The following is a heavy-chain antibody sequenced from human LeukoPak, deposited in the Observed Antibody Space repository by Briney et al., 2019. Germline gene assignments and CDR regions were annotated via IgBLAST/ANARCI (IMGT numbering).Heavy chain of an antibody. CDR1: GYTFTGYY. D-gene: IGHD6-19*01. J-gene: IGHJ4*02. Sequence: ASVTVSFKASGYTFTGYYMHWVRQAPGQGLEWMGWINPNSGGTNYAQKFQGRVTITRDTSISTAYMELSRLRSDDTAVYYCAGDRSPLYSSGWIFGYWGQGTLVTVSS. V-gene: IGHV1-2*02. CDR3: AGDRSPLYSSGWIFGY. CDR2: INPNSGGT.